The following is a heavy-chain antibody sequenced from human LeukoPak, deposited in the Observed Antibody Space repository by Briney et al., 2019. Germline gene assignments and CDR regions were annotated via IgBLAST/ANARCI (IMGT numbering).Heavy chain of an antibody. CDR2: RNPNRGGT. CDR1: GYTFTGYY. V-gene: IGHV1-2*02. D-gene: IGHD3-3*02. CDR3: ARGFAGIFGVADSFDI. Sequence: ASVKVSCKASGYTFTGYYMHWVGQAPGQGREWMGWRNPNRGGTNYAQKFQGRVTMTRDTSISTAYMEWSRLRSDDTAVYYCARGFAGIFGVADSFDIRGQGTMVTVSS. J-gene: IGHJ3*02.